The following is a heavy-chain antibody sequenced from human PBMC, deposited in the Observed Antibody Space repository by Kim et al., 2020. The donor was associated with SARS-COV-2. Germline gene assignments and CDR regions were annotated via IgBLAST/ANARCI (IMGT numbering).Heavy chain of an antibody. CDR3: AKDQLDCSSTSCYYYYYMDV. CDR2: ISYDGSNK. J-gene: IGHJ6*03. D-gene: IGHD2-2*01. Sequence: GGSLRLSCAASGFTFSSYGMHWVRQAPGKGLEWVAVISYDGSNKYYADSVKGRFTISRDNSKNTLYLQMNSLRAEDTAVYYCAKDQLDCSSTSCYYYYYMDVWGKGTTVTVSS. V-gene: IGHV3-30*18. CDR1: GFTFSSYG.